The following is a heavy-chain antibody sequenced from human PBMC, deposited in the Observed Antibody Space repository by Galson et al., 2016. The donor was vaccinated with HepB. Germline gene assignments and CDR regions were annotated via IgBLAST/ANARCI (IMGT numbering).Heavy chain of an antibody. V-gene: IGHV3-73*01. J-gene: IGHJ2*01. D-gene: IGHD2-2*01. CDR3: IAVISTGYFDL. Sequence: YAASVKGRFIISRDDLKNTTYLQMNSLKTEDTAVYYCIAVISTGYFDLWGRGTLVTVSS.